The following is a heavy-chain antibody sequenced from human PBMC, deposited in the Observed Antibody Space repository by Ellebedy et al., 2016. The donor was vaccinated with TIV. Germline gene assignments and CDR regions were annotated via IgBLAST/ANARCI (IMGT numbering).Heavy chain of an antibody. Sequence: KVSCKASGYSFSRYWIGWVRQMPGKGLEWMGIIYLGDSRTRYSPSFRGQVTFSADRSSGTIYLRLHSLEASDTAMYFCARSRRTSGTTFDHWGQGTLVTVSS. V-gene: IGHV5-51*01. CDR1: GYSFSRYW. D-gene: IGHD1-26*01. CDR2: IYLGDSRT. CDR3: ARSRRTSGTTFDH. J-gene: IGHJ4*02.